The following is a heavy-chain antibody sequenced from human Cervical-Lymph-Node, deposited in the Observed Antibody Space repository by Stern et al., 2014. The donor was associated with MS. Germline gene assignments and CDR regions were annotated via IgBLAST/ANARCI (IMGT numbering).Heavy chain of an antibody. CDR1: GFTFSSYG. CDR3: AKDSRVLWFGELDY. V-gene: IGHV3-30*18. J-gene: IGHJ4*02. Sequence: VQLVESGGGVVQPGRSLRLSCAASGFTFSSYGMHWVRQAPGKGLEWVAVISYDGSNKYYADSVKGRFTISRDNSKNTLYLQMNSLRAEDTAVYYCAKDSRVLWFGELDYWGQGTLVTVSS. D-gene: IGHD3-10*01. CDR2: ISYDGSNK.